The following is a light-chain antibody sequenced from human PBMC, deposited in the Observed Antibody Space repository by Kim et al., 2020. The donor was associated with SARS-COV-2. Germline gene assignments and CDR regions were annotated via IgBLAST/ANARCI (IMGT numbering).Light chain of an antibody. J-gene: IGKJ2*01. CDR1: EKIGRG. V-gene: IGKV1-5*01. CDR3: HQYNGYPYT. Sequence: SASVGDKVTITCRASEKIGRGLAWYQQKPRKAPKSLISDASDLQSGVPSRFSGSGSGTEFTLTINNLQPDDFATYYCHQYNGYPYTFGQGTKLEI. CDR2: DAS.